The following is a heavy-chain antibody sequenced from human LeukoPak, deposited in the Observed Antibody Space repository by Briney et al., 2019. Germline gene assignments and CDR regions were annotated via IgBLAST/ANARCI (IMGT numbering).Heavy chain of an antibody. CDR2: INPNSGGT. Sequence: ASVKVSCKASGYTFTGYYMHWVRQAPGQGLEWMGWINPNSGGTNYAQKFQGRVTMTRDTSISTAYMELSRLRSDDTAVYYCARVGAAGTKGWFDPWGQGILVTVSS. V-gene: IGHV1-2*02. D-gene: IGHD6-13*01. CDR3: ARVGAAGTKGWFDP. J-gene: IGHJ5*02. CDR1: GYTFTGYY.